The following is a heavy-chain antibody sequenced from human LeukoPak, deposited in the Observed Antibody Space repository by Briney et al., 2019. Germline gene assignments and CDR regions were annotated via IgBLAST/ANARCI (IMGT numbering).Heavy chain of an antibody. Sequence: SETLSLTCTVTGVSISTSGYYWSWIRQTPGRGLELIGLIPFRGGTYYNPSLTNRISISLDTSNNQFSLKLSSVTAADTAVYYCARGGPYGDPYTFWGQGAVIAVSS. CDR2: IPFRGGT. J-gene: IGHJ1*01. CDR1: GVSISTSGYY. D-gene: IGHD4-17*01. V-gene: IGHV4-30-4*01. CDR3: ARGGPYGDPYTF.